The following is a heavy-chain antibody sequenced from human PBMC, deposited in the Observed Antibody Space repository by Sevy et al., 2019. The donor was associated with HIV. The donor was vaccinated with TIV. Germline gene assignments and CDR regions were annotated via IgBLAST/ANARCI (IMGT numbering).Heavy chain of an antibody. Sequence: GGSLRLSCAASGLIFSDYYMGWVRQAPGKGLEWVADISSGNTYTNYADSVKGRFTISRDNAKKSLYLHMNTLRAEDPAVSSCARLRVIASAPYYFDYWGQGALVTVSS. J-gene: IGHJ4*02. CDR2: ISSGNTYT. V-gene: IGHV3-11*06. CDR1: GLIFSDYY. D-gene: IGHD2-21*01. CDR3: ARLRVIASAPYYFDY.